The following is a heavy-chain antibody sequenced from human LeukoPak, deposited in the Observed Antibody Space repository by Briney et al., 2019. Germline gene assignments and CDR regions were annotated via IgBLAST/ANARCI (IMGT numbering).Heavy chain of an antibody. CDR2: IYYSGST. CDR1: GGSISSGGYY. Sequence: PSQTLSLTCTVSGGSISSGGYYWSWIRQHPGKGLEWIGHIYYSGSTYYNPSLKSRVTISVDTSKNQFSLKLSSVTAADTAVYYCARDSKYYYGSGSTLYYYYYYGMDVWGQGTTVTVSS. D-gene: IGHD3-10*01. J-gene: IGHJ6*02. CDR3: ARDSKYYYGSGSTLYYYYYYGMDV. V-gene: IGHV4-31*03.